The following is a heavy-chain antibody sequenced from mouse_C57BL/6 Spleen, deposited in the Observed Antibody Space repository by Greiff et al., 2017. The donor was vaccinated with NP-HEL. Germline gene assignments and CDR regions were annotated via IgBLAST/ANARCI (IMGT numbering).Heavy chain of an antibody. CDR3: ARDRYDYDGLGFAS. V-gene: IGHV3-6*01. CDR2: ISYDGSN. Sequence: EVKLMESGPGLVKPSQSLSLTCSVTGYSITSGYYWNWIRQFPGNKLEWMGYISYDGSNNYNPSLKNRISITRDTSKNQFFLKLNSVTTEDTATYYCARDRYDYDGLGFASWGQGTLVTVSA. CDR1: GYSITSGYY. D-gene: IGHD2-4*01. J-gene: IGHJ3*01.